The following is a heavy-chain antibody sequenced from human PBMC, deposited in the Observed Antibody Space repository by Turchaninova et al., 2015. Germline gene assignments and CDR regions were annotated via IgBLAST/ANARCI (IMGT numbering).Heavy chain of an antibody. CDR1: GFPFRDYY. Sequence: QVQLVESGGDLVKPGGSLRLSCAASGFPFRDYYMRWIRQAPGKGLEWLSYFSSRGTSKSDPASVSGRFPISRDTAKKTLFLQMNSLTAEDTAVYYCARDILVPGSTEYFHLWGQGTLVTVSS. CDR3: ARDILVPGSTEYFHL. D-gene: IGHD2-2*01. V-gene: IGHV3-11*01. J-gene: IGHJ1*01. CDR2: FSSRGTSK.